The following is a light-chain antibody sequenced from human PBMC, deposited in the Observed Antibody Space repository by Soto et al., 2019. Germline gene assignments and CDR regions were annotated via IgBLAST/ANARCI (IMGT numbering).Light chain of an antibody. V-gene: IGKV3-20*01. CDR1: QAVRNNY. J-gene: IGKJ4*01. CDR2: DAS. Sequence: EVVLSKSPCTLSLSPGERATLSCRASQAVRNNYLAWYQQKPGQAPRLLIYDASSRATGIPDRFSGGGSGTDFTLTISRLEPEDFAVYYCQQFSSYPLTFGGGTKVDI. CDR3: QQFSSYPLT.